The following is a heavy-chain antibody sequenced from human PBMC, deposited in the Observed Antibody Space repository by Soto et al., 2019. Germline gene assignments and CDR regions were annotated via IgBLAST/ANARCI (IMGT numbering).Heavy chain of an antibody. CDR2: ISGSRGST. D-gene: IGHD3-22*01. CDR1: GFSFSSFA. J-gene: IGHJ4*02. Sequence: EVQLLESGGGLVQPGGSLRLSCAASGFSFSSFAMSWVRQAPGKGLEWVSAISGSRGSTYYADSVKGRFTVSRDDSKNTLYLQMNSLRAEDTALYYCASLYYDSSGYFDYWGQGTLVTVSS. CDR3: ASLYYDSSGYFDY. V-gene: IGHV3-23*01.